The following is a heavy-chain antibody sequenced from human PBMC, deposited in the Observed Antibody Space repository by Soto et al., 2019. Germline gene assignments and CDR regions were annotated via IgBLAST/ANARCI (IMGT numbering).Heavy chain of an antibody. CDR2: ISGSGGST. V-gene: IGHV3-23*01. Sequence: GGSLRLSCAASGFTFSSYAMSWVRQAPGKGLEWVSAISGSGGSTYYADSVKGRFTISRDNSKNTLYLQMNSLRAEDTAVYYCAKDNYDYIWGSYRVADDWAQGTLVTVSS. D-gene: IGHD3-16*02. CDR1: GFTFSSYA. J-gene: IGHJ4*02. CDR3: AKDNYDYIWGSYRVADD.